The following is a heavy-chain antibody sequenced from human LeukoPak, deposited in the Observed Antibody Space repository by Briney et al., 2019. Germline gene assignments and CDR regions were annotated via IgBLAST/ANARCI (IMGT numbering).Heavy chain of an antibody. CDR3: AKHDLSGSYFVY. D-gene: IGHD3-10*01. Sequence: GGSLRLSCAASGFIFSNYAMHWVRQAPGKGLEWVAVISYDGSNKYYADSVKGRFTISRDNSRNTLSLQMNSLRVEDAALYYCAKHDLSGSYFVYWGQGTLVTVSS. J-gene: IGHJ4*02. V-gene: IGHV3-30*04. CDR2: ISYDGSNK. CDR1: GFIFSNYA.